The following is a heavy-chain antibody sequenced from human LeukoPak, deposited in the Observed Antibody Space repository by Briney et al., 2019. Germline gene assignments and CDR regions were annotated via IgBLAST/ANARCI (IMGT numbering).Heavy chain of an antibody. CDR2: IIPIFGTA. CDR1: GYTFTSYG. CDR3: ARALYCSSTSCYRGYFDY. Sequence: GASVKVSCKASGYTFTSYGISWMRQAPGQGLEWMGGIIPIFGTANYAQKFQGRVTITTDESTSTAYMELSSLRSEDTAVYYCARALYCSSTSCYRGYFDYWGQGTLVTVSS. J-gene: IGHJ4*02. D-gene: IGHD2-2*01. V-gene: IGHV1-69*05.